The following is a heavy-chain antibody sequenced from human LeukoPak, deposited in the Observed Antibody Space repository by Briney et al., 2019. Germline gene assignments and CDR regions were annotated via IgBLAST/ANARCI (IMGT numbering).Heavy chain of an antibody. CDR1: GGSISSSSYY. D-gene: IGHD1-26*01. V-gene: IGHV4-39*01. Sequence: SETLSLTCTVSGGSISSSSYYWGWIRQPPGKGLEWIGSIYYSGSTYYNPSLKSRVTISVDTSKNQFSLKLSSVTAADTAVYYCARAAKVGAMFDYWGQGTLVTVSS. CDR3: ARAAKVGAMFDY. J-gene: IGHJ4*02. CDR2: IYYSGST.